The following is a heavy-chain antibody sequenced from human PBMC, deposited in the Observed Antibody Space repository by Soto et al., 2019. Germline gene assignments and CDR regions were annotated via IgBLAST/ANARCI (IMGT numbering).Heavy chain of an antibody. D-gene: IGHD2-2*01. CDR2: ISLYSDGT. V-gene: IGHV1-18*01. Sequence: QVQLVQSGGEVKRPGASVKVSCKTSGYTCSNYGITWVRQSPGQTLEWLGWISLYSDGTNYAQKFQGRVSMTTDTSTTTAYMELRSLRADDTAVYYCARVVPGAEAWFGPWGQGTLVTVSS. CDR3: ARVVPGAEAWFGP. J-gene: IGHJ5*02. CDR1: GYTCSNYG.